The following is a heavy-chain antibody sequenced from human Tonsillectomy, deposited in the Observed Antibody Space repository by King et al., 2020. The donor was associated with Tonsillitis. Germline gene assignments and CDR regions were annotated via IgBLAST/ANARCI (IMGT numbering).Heavy chain of an antibody. CDR2: LYSGGST. CDR1: GFTVSSNY. J-gene: IGHJ4*02. CDR3: ARHRGVDGRPGRTPHFDY. Sequence: VQLVQSGGGLIQPGGSLRLSCAASGFTVSSNYMSWVRQAPGKGLEWGSVLYSGGSTYYADSVKGRVTIPRDHSKNTLYLQMNSLRDEDTAGYYCARHRGVDGRPGRTPHFDYWGQGTLVTVSS. V-gene: IGHV3-53*01.